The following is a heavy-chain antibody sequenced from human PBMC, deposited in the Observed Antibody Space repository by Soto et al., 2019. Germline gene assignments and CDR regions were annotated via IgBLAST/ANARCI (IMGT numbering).Heavy chain of an antibody. CDR3: ARSSSGSPDY. CDR1: GGSVGSGSTC. V-gene: IGHV4-61*01. CDR2: IYFSGSA. D-gene: IGHD1-26*01. J-gene: IGHJ4*02. Sequence: SETLSLTCSGSGGSVGSGSTCSPWIRQPPGKGLEWIGYIYFSGSANYNPSLKSRVTMSVDTSKDQFSLKLSSVTAADTAVYYCARSSSGSPDYWGQGTLVTVS.